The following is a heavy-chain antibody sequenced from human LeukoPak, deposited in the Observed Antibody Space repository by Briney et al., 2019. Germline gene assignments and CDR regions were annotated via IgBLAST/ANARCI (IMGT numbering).Heavy chain of an antibody. V-gene: IGHV3-9*01. CDR1: GFTLDDYA. Sequence: GRSLRLSCAASGFTLDDYAMHWVRHAPGKGLEWVSDIRWNSGSIGYADSVKGRFTISRDNAKNSLYLQMNSLRAEDTALYYCAKAGYYYDGSGSDAFGIWGQGTMVTVSS. CDR3: AKAGYYYDGSGSDAFGI. J-gene: IGHJ3*02. CDR2: IRWNSGSI. D-gene: IGHD3-22*01.